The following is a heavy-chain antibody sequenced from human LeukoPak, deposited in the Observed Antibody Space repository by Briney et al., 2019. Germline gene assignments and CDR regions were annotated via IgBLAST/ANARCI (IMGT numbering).Heavy chain of an antibody. Sequence: NSSETLSLTCTVSGGSISSYYWSWIRQPAGKGLERIGRIYTSGSTNYNPSLKSRVTMSVDTSKNQFSLKLSSVTAADTAVYYCAREVNCSGGSCADYWGQGTLVTVSS. CDR3: AREVNCSGGSCADY. D-gene: IGHD2-15*01. CDR2: IYTSGST. CDR1: GGSISSYY. V-gene: IGHV4-4*07. J-gene: IGHJ4*02.